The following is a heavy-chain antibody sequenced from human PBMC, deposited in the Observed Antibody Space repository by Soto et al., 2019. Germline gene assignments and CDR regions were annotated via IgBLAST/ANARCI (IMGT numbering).Heavy chain of an antibody. Sequence: QVQLVESGGGVVQPGRSLRLSCAASGFTFSSYAMHWVRQAPGKGLEWVAVISYDGSNKYYADSVKGRFTISRDNSKNXLXPQMNSLRAEDTAVYYCARQLGSYYDFWSGYHYFDYWGQGTLVTVSS. CDR1: GFTFSSYA. J-gene: IGHJ4*02. V-gene: IGHV3-30-3*01. D-gene: IGHD3-3*01. CDR3: ARQLGSYYDFWSGYHYFDY. CDR2: ISYDGSNK.